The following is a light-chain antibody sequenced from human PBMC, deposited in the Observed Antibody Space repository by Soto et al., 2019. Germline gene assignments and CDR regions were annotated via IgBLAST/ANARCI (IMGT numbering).Light chain of an antibody. V-gene: IGKV1-39*01. CDR3: QQSYSTPHFT. J-gene: IGKJ3*01. Sequence: DIKMTQSPSSLSASIGDGVTMTCRASQSISTFLNWYRQRPGKAPELLIYSASILQTGVPARFSGSATGTDFTLIISSLHLEDVGTYFCQQSYSTPHFTFGPGTKVDLK. CDR2: SAS. CDR1: QSISTF.